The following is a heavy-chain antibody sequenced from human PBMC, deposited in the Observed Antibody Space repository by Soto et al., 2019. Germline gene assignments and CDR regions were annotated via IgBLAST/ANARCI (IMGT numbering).Heavy chain of an antibody. D-gene: IGHD3-10*01. CDR1: GYTFTAYY. CDR3: TKSLHHNGMRV. Sequence: ASVKVSCKASGYTFTAYYVHWVRQAPGQGLEWTGWINPNTGGTKYAQKFQGWVTMTRDTSISTAYMELSRLRSDDTAMYYCTKSLHHNGMRVWGQGTTVTGS. CDR2: INPNTGGT. V-gene: IGHV1-2*04. J-gene: IGHJ6*02.